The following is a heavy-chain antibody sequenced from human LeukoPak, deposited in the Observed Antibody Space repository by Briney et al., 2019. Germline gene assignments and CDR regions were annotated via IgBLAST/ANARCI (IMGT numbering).Heavy chain of an antibody. CDR1: GFTFRNYN. V-gene: IGHV3-48*04. CDR2: ISSSGSTI. Sequence: GGSLRLSCAASGFTFRNYNMNWVRQAPGKGLEWVSYISSSGSTIYYADSVKGRFTISRDNAKNSLYLQMNSLRAEDTAVYYCAELGITMIGGVWGKGTTVTISS. CDR3: AELGITMIGGV. D-gene: IGHD3-10*02. J-gene: IGHJ6*04.